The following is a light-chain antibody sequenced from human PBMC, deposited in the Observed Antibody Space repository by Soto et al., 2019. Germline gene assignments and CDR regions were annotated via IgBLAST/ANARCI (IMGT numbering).Light chain of an antibody. V-gene: IGKV3-11*01. CDR2: DAS. CDR3: QQRSKWRT. Sequence: EIVLTQSPATLSVSPGDRATLSCRASQSVSGYLAWYQQKPGQAPRLLIYDASNRATGIPARFSGSGFGTDFTLTISSLEPEDFADYYCQQRSKWRTFGQGTKVEIK. J-gene: IGKJ1*01. CDR1: QSVSGY.